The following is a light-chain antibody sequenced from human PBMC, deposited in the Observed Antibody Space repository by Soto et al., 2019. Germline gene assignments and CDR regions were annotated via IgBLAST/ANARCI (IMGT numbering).Light chain of an antibody. CDR1: SSDVGGYNY. CDR2: DVS. J-gene: IGLJ1*01. V-gene: IGLV2-23*02. CDR3: CSYAGSSTLV. Sequence: QSVLPQPASWYGSPGQSITISCTGTSSDVGGYNYVSWYQQHPGKAPKLMIYDVSNRPSGVSNRFSGSKSGNTASLTISGLQAEDEADYYCCSYAGSSTLVFGTGTKVTVL.